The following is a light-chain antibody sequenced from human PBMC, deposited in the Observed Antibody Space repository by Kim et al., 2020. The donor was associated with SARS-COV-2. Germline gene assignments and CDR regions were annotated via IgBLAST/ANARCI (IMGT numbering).Light chain of an antibody. V-gene: IGLV2-14*03. CDR1: SSDVGGYNY. CDR3: SSYTSSSTLV. CDR2: DVS. J-gene: IGLJ2*01. Sequence: QSALTQPASVSGSPGQSITISCTGTSSDVGGYNYVSWYQQHPGKAPTLVIYDVSNRPSGVSNRFSGSKSGNTASLTISGLQAEDEADYYCSSYTSSSTLVFGGGTQLTVL.